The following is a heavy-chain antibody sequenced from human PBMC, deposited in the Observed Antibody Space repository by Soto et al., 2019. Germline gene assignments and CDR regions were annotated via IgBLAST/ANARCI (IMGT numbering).Heavy chain of an antibody. CDR1: GFTFSSYA. CDR3: AKDRRRITMIVVVITFDY. V-gene: IGHV3-23*01. D-gene: IGHD3-22*01. CDR2: ISGSGGST. Sequence: EVQLLESGGGLVQPGGSLRLSCAASGFTFSSYAMSWVRQAPGKGLEWVSAISGSGGSTYYADSVKGRFTISRDNSKNTLYLQMNSLRAEDTAVYYCAKDRRRITMIVVVITFDYWGQVTLVTVSS. J-gene: IGHJ4*02.